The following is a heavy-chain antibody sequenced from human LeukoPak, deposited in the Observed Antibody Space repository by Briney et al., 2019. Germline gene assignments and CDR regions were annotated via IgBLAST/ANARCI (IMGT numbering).Heavy chain of an antibody. CDR3: AKGIGAARETEPFDY. V-gene: IGHV3-9*03. J-gene: IGHJ4*02. Sequence: GRSLRLSCAASGFTFDDYAMHWVRQAPGKGLELVSGISWNSGSIGYADSVKGRFTISRDNAKNPLYLQMNSLRAEDMALYYCAKGIGAARETEPFDYWGQGTLVTVSS. CDR1: GFTFDDYA. D-gene: IGHD2-15*01. CDR2: ISWNSGSI.